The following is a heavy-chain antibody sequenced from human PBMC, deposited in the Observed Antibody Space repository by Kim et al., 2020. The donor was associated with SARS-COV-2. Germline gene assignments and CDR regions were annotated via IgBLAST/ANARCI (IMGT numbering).Heavy chain of an antibody. CDR1: GGSFSGYY. V-gene: IGHV4-34*01. Sequence: SETLSLTCAVYGGSFSGYYWSWIRQPPGKGLEWIGEINHSGSTNYNPSLKRRGTISVDTSKNQFSLKLSSVTAADTAVCYCARRGDQIVGATTVDYWGQGALVTASS. D-gene: IGHD1-26*01. J-gene: IGHJ4*02. CDR2: INHSGST. CDR3: ARRGDQIVGATTVDY.